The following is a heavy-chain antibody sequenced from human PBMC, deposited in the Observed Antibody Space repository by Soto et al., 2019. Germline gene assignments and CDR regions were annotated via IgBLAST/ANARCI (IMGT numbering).Heavy chain of an antibody. D-gene: IGHD2-15*01. V-gene: IGHV1-18*01. CDR2: ISPYNGDT. Sequence: QVQLVQSGAEVKKPGASVKVSCTTSGYTFTLFGITWVRQAPGQGLEWMGWISPYNGDTKYAEKLEGRSTLTTDTSTDTAYMELTSLTSDDTAEYYCARGGQYRYFDSWGQGTLVTVSS. J-gene: IGHJ4*02. CDR3: ARGGQYRYFDS. CDR1: GYTFTLFG.